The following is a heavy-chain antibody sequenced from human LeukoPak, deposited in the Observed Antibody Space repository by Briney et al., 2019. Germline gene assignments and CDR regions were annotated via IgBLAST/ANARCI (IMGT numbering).Heavy chain of an antibody. CDR3: ARVVIEENWFDP. V-gene: IGHV4-30-4*08. Sequence: SETLSLTCTVSGGSISSSSYYWGWIRQPPGKGLEWIGYIYYSGSTYYNPSLKSRVTISVDTSKNQFSLKLSSVTAADTAVYYCARVVIEENWFDPWGQGTLVTVSS. J-gene: IGHJ5*02. CDR1: GGSISSSSYY. D-gene: IGHD3-22*01. CDR2: IYYSGST.